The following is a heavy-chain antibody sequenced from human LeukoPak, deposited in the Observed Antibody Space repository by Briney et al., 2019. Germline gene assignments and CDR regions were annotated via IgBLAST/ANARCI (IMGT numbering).Heavy chain of an antibody. Sequence: GGSLRLSCAASGFTFSNYAMNWVRQAPGRGLEWVSGVSGSGNSGYYADSVKGRFTISRDNSNNTVWLQMSSLRAEDTAVYYCARDSSSTSLFDYWGQGNLVAVSS. J-gene: IGHJ4*02. CDR3: ARDSSSTSLFDY. D-gene: IGHD2-2*01. CDR2: VSGSGNSG. CDR1: GFTFSNYA. V-gene: IGHV3-23*01.